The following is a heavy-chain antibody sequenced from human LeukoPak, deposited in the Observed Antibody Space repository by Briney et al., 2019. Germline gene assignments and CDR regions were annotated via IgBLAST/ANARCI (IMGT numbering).Heavy chain of an antibody. CDR3: ARGPPRGKYYYMDV. CDR2: IGTASDT. CDR1: GFTFSSFD. Sequence: GGSLRLSYAASGFTFSSFDMHWVRQPTGQGLEWVSTIGTASDTYYPGSVEGRFTLSRDNAKNSLYLQMNSLTAGDTAVYYCARGPPRGKYYYMDVWGKGTTVTVSS. J-gene: IGHJ6*03. V-gene: IGHV3-13*01. D-gene: IGHD1-1*01.